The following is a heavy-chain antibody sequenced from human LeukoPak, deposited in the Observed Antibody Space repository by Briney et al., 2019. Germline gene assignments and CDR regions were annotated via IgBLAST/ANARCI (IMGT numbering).Heavy chain of an antibody. J-gene: IGHJ6*02. CDR3: AVAVAGPYYYYGMDV. Sequence: ASVTVSCKASGYTFTSYAMHWVRQAPGQRLEWMGWINAGNGNTKCSQKFQGRVTITRDTSASTAYMELSSLRSEDTAVYYCAVAVAGPYYYYGMDVWGQGTTVTVSS. CDR2: INAGNGNT. CDR1: GYTFTSYA. D-gene: IGHD6-19*01. V-gene: IGHV1-3*01.